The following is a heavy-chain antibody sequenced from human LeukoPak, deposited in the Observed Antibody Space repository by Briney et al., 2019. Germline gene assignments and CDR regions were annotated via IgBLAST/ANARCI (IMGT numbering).Heavy chain of an antibody. V-gene: IGHV3-48*04. CDR3: ARGASDAFDI. J-gene: IGHJ3*02. CDR1: GFTFSNYW. D-gene: IGHD4/OR15-4a*01. CDR2: ISSSGSTI. Sequence: PGGSLRLSCAASGFTFSNYWMSWVRQAPGKGLEWVSYISSSGSTIYYADSVRGRFTISRDNAKNSLYLQMNSLSAEDTAVYYCARGASDAFDIWGQGTMVTVSS.